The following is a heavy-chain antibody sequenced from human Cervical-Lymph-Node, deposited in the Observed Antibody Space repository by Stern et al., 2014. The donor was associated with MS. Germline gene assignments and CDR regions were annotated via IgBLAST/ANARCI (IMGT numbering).Heavy chain of an antibody. V-gene: IGHV3-23*04. J-gene: IGHJ6*02. CDR1: GFTLSSYA. Sequence: EDQLVESGGDLVKPGGSLRLSCAASGFTLSSYAMNWVRQAPGKGLEWVSAISVGGGSTYYADSVEGRFIISRDTSKNTLFLQMNSLRAEDTAVYYCAKIWGGSTMLRGSKDYSLDVWGQGTTVTVS. CDR2: ISVGGGST. D-gene: IGHD3-10*01. CDR3: AKIWGGSTMLRGSKDYSLDV.